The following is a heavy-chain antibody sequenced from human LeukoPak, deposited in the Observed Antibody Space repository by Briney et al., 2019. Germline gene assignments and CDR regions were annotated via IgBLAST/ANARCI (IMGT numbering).Heavy chain of an antibody. CDR3: AKGRGTTVTAAANY. Sequence: GGSLRLSCAPSGFTFSNYSMSWVRQAPGKGLEWLSTISGTGGTTYYADSVKGRFTISRDNSKNTLFLQFNSLRADDTAVYYCAKGRGTTVTAAANYWGQGTLVTVSS. CDR2: ISGTGGTT. V-gene: IGHV3-23*01. CDR1: GFTFSNYS. D-gene: IGHD4-17*01. J-gene: IGHJ4*02.